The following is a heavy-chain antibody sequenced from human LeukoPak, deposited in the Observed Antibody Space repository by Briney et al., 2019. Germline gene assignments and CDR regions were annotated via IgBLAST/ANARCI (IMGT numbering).Heavy chain of an antibody. CDR3: ARGYCSSTSCSDYHYMDV. V-gene: IGHV1-18*01. CDR2: ISAYNGNT. D-gene: IGHD2-2*01. J-gene: IGHJ6*03. Sequence: GASVKVSCKASGYTFTSYGISWVRQAPGQGLEWMGWISAYNGNTNYAQKLQGRVTMTTDTSTSTAYMELRSLRSDDTAVYYCARGYCSSTSCSDYHYMDVWGKGTTVTVSS. CDR1: GYTFTSYG.